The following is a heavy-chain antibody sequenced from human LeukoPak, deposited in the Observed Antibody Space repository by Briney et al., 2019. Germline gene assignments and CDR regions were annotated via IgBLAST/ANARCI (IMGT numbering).Heavy chain of an antibody. V-gene: IGHV4-59*01. CDR1: GGSISSYY. CDR3: ASSDSSGYYDN. CDR2: IYYSGNT. Sequence: SETLSLTCTVSGGSISSYYWTWIRQPPGKGLEWIGYIYYSGNTNHNPSLKSRVTISVDTSKNQFSLKLSSVTAADTAVYYCASSDSSGYYDNWGQGTLDTVSS. J-gene: IGHJ4*02. D-gene: IGHD3-22*01.